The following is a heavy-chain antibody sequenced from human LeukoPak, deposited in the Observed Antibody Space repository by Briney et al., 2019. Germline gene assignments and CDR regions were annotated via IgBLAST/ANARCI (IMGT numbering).Heavy chain of an antibody. CDR2: IYSGGST. CDR3: TRLERYGDYAADY. CDR1: GFTVSSNY. J-gene: IGHJ4*02. D-gene: IGHD4-17*01. Sequence: GGSLRLSCAASGFTVSSNYMSWVRQAPGKGLEWVSVIYSGGSTYYADSVKGRFTISRDNSKNTLYLQMNSLRAEDTAVYYCTRLERYGDYAADYWGQGTLVTVSS. V-gene: IGHV3-66*04.